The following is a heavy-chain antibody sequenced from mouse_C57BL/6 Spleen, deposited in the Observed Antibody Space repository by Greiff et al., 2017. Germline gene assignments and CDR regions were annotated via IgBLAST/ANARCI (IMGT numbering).Heavy chain of an antibody. CDR1: GFTFSSYG. D-gene: IGHD1-1*01. CDR3: ERHEVYITTVVEFPYYAMDY. V-gene: IGHV5-6*02. CDR2: ISSGGSYT. J-gene: IGHJ4*01. Sequence: EVMLVESGGDLVKPGGSLKLSCAASGFTFSSYGMSWVRQTPDKRLEWVATISSGGSYTYYPDSVKGRFTISRDNAKNTLYLQMSSLKSEDTAMYYCERHEVYITTVVEFPYYAMDYWGLGTSVTVSS.